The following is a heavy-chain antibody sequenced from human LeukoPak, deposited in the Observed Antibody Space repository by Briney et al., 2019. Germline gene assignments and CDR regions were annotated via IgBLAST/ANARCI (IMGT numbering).Heavy chain of an antibody. D-gene: IGHD3-10*01. CDR1: GGTFSNYA. CDR2: IIPIFGTT. CDR3: ARGLVRGVLHFDY. Sequence: SVKVSCKASGGTFSNYAISWVRQASGQGLEWMGGIIPIFGTTNYAQKFQGRVTMTRDTSTSTVYMELSSLRSEDTAVYYCARGLVRGVLHFDYWGQGTLVTVSS. J-gene: IGHJ4*02. V-gene: IGHV1-69*05.